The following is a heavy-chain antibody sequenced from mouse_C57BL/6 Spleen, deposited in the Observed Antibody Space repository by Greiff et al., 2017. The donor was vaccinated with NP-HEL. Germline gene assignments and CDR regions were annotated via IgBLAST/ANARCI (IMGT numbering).Heavy chain of an antibody. V-gene: IGHV14-3*01. Sequence: EVQLQQPVAELVRPGASVKLSCTASGFNIKNNYMHWVKQRPEQGLEWIGRIGTANGNPKYAPKVQGKAPITSDTASNTAYLQLSSLTSDDTAIYYCAANYYGSSLGYWGQGTTLTVSS. CDR3: AANYYGSSLGY. J-gene: IGHJ2*01. CDR1: GFNIKNNY. CDR2: IGTANGNP. D-gene: IGHD1-1*01.